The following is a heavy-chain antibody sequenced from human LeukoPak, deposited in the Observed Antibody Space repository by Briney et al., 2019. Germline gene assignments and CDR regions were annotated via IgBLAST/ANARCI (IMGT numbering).Heavy chain of an antibody. CDR2: ISYDGSNK. CDR3: ARALRGSGFDY. J-gene: IGHJ4*02. V-gene: IGHV3-30-3*01. Sequence: GGSLRLSCAASGFTFSSYAMHWVRQAPGKGLEWVAVISYDGSNKYYADSVKGRFTISRDNSKNTLYLQMNSLRAEDTAVYYCARALRGSGFDYWGQGTLVTVSS. CDR1: GFTFSSYA. D-gene: IGHD3-3*01.